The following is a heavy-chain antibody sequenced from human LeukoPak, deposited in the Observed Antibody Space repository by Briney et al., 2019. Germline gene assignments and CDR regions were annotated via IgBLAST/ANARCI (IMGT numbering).Heavy chain of an antibody. Sequence: ASVKVSCKASGYTFTGYYMHWVRQAPGQGLEWMGWINPNSGGTNYAQKLQGRVTMTRDTSISTAYMELSRLRSDDTAVYYCARNLRNVRTGPLIDAFDIWGQGTMVTVSS. D-gene: IGHD1-14*01. CDR2: INPNSGGT. CDR1: GYTFTGYY. CDR3: ARNLRNVRTGPLIDAFDI. V-gene: IGHV1-2*02. J-gene: IGHJ3*02.